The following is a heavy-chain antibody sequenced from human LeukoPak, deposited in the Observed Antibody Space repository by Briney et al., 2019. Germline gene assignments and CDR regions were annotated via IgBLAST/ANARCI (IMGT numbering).Heavy chain of an antibody. J-gene: IGHJ4*02. D-gene: IGHD5-12*01. CDR2: IYYSGST. Sequence: GSLRLSCTASGFTFGDYAMSWIRQPPGKGLEWIGYIYYSGSTNYNPSLKSRVTISVDTSKNQFSLKLSSVTAADTAVYYCARVSGYDWESFYDYWGQGTLVTVSS. CDR1: GFTFGDYA. CDR3: ARVSGYDWESFYDY. V-gene: IGHV4-59*01.